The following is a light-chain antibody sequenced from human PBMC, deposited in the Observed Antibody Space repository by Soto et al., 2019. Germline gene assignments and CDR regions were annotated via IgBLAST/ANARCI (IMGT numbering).Light chain of an antibody. Sequence: QSVLTQSSSASASLGSSVKLTCTLSSGHSTYIIAWHQQQPGKAPRYLMKVEGSGNSNKGSGVPDRFSGSSSGADRYLTIANLQSEDEADYYCDTWDTDTQVFGGGTKLTVL. CDR2: VEGSGNS. J-gene: IGLJ2*01. V-gene: IGLV4-60*03. CDR1: SGHSTYI. CDR3: DTWDTDTQV.